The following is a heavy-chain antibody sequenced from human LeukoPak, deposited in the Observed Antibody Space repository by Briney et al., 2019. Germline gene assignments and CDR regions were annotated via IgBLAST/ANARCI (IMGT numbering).Heavy chain of an antibody. D-gene: IGHD3-10*01. CDR2: IYYSGST. Sequence: SETLSLTCTVSGGSLSSSSYYWGWIRQPPGKGRECFGSIYYSGSTYYNPSLNSRVTISVDTSKNHFPLKLSSVTPAHTAVCYCARGSVTSMVRGVIMSVFGAFDIWGQGTMVTVSS. V-gene: IGHV4-39*06. CDR3: ARGSVTSMVRGVIMSVFGAFDI. CDR1: GGSLSSSSYY. J-gene: IGHJ3*02.